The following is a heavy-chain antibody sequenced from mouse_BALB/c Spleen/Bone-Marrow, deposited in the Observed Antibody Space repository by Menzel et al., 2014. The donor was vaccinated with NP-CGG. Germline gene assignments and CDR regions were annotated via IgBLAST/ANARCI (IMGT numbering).Heavy chain of an antibody. CDR3: ARSQAYYGNYFDY. CDR1: GFTFSSYG. V-gene: IGHV5-6-3*01. D-gene: IGHD2-10*01. CDR2: INSNGGST. Sequence: DVMLVESGGGLVQPGGSLKLSCAASGFTFSSYGMSWVRQTPDKRLELVATINSNGGSTYYPGSVKGRFTISRGNAKNTLYLQMSSLKSEDTAMYYCARSQAYYGNYFDYWGQGTTLTVSS. J-gene: IGHJ2*01.